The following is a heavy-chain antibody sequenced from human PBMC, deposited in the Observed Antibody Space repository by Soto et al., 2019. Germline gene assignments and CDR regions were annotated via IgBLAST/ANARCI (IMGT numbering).Heavy chain of an antibody. J-gene: IGHJ4*02. D-gene: IGHD5-12*01. CDR1: GGTFSSYA. CDR3: AKRALMATISYFDY. V-gene: IGHV1-69*06. CDR2: IIPIFGTA. Sequence: EASVKVSCKASGGTFSSYAISWVRQAPGQGLEWMGGIIPIFGTANYAQKFQGRVTITADKSTSTAYMELSSLRSEDTAVYYCAKRALMATISYFDYWGQGTLVTVSS.